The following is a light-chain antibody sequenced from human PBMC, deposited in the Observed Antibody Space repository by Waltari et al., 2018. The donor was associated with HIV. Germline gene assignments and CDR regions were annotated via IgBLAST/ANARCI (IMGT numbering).Light chain of an antibody. CDR1: SSHIGAGHD. Sequence: QSVLTQPPSVSGAPGQRVTISCTGSSSHIGAGHDVHWYQHRPGTAPKLLIYGNSNRPSGVPDRFSGSKSGTSASLAITGLQAEDEADYYCQSYDSSLSGGDVVFGGGTKLTVL. J-gene: IGLJ2*01. V-gene: IGLV1-40*01. CDR3: QSYDSSLSGGDVV. CDR2: GNS.